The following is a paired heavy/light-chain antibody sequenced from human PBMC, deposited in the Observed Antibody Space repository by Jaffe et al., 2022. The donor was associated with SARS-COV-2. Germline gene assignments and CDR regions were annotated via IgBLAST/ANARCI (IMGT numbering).Heavy chain of an antibody. CDR2: IHYGGTT. CDR3: ARPSFSSDGWFDP. CDR1: GASFSSSGYY. Sequence: QLQLQESGPGLVKPSETLSLTCIVSGASFSSSGYYWGWIRQPPGKGLEWMGSIHYGGTTSYNPSLESRVTISLDTSKNQFSLKLRSVTAADTAVYYCARPSFSSDGWFDPWGQGTLVTVSS. D-gene: IGHD6-19*01. V-gene: IGHV4-39*01. J-gene: IGHJ5*02.
Light chain of an antibody. J-gene: IGKJ1*01. V-gene: IGKV3-11*01. Sequence: EIVLTQSPVTLSLSPGERATLSCRASQSVSTYLAWYQQKPGQAPRLLIYDASNRATGIPARFSGSGSGTDFTLTISSLEPEDFAVYYCQQRSNWPPTFGHGTKVEIK. CDR2: DAS. CDR3: QQRSNWPPT. CDR1: QSVSTY.